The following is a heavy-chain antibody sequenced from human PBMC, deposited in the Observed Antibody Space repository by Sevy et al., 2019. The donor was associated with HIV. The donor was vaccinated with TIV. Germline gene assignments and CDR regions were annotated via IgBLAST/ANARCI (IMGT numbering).Heavy chain of an antibody. J-gene: IGHJ3*02. CDR3: ARRRGYNWNDGVVYAFDI. V-gene: IGHV3-7*01. D-gene: IGHD1-1*01. CDR2: IKQDGSEK. Sequence: GGSPRLSCAASGFTFSSYWMSWVRQAPGKGLEWVANIKQDGSEKYYVDSVKGRFTISRDNAKNSLYLQMNSLRAEDTAVYYCARRRGYNWNDGVVYAFDIWGQGTMVTVSS. CDR1: GFTFSSYW.